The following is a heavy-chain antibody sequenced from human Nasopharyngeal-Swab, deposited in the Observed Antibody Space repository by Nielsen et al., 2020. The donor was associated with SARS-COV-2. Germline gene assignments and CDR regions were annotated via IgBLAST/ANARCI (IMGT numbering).Heavy chain of an antibody. CDR3: ARGPSSSRFDP. Sequence: GGSLRLSCVGSGFTFSDYYMSWIRQAPGKGLEWVSYISDSGTTMYADSVKGRFTISRDNARKSVNLQLNSLRAEDTAVYYCARGPSSSRFDPWGQGSLVTVSS. V-gene: IGHV3-11*01. D-gene: IGHD6-13*01. J-gene: IGHJ5*02. CDR1: GFTFSDYY. CDR2: ISDSGTTM.